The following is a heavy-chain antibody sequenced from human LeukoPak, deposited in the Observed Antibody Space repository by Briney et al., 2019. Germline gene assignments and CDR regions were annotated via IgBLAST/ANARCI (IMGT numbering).Heavy chain of an antibody. D-gene: IGHD3-3*01. V-gene: IGHV3-7*01. CDR1: GFTFSSYW. CDR2: IKQDGSEK. CDR3: ARGSFGVVIRYYYYYYYMDV. J-gene: IGHJ6*03. Sequence: GGSLRLSGAASGFTFSSYWMSWVRQAPGKGLEWVANIKQDGSEKYYVDSVKGRFTISRDNAKNSLYLQMNSLRAEDTAVYYCARGSFGVVIRYYYYYYYMDVWGKGTTVTVSS.